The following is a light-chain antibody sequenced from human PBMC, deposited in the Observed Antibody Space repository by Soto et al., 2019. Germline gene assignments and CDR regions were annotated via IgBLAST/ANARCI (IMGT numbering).Light chain of an antibody. V-gene: IGLV2-23*01. Sequence: QSALTQPASVSGSPGQSITISCTGTSSDVGSYNLVSWYQHHPGKTPKLMIYEGSRRPSGVSNRFSASKSGNTASLTISGLQAEDEAEYYCCSYETSSTYVFXSGIKVTVL. CDR3: CSYETSSTYV. J-gene: IGLJ1*01. CDR1: SSDVGSYNL. CDR2: EGS.